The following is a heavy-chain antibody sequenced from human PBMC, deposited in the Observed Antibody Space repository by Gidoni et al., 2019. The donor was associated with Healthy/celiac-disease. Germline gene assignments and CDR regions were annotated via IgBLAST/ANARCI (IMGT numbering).Heavy chain of an antibody. J-gene: IGHJ2*01. CDR1: GGSISSYY. V-gene: IGHV4-59*01. Sequence: QVQLQESGPGLVKPSETLSLTCPVSGGSISSYYWSWIRQPPGKGLEWIGYIYYSGSTNYNPSLKSRVTISVDTSKNQFSLKLSSVTAADTAVYYCATQSGLLTGGWYFDLWGRGTLVTVSS. CDR2: IYYSGST. CDR3: ATQSGLLTGGWYFDL. D-gene: IGHD2-8*02.